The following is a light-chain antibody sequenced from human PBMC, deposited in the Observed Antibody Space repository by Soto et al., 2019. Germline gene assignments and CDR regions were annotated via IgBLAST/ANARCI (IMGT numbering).Light chain of an antibody. CDR1: QTVLNN. CDR3: QQYNDWSLT. V-gene: IGKV3D-15*01. CDR2: GAS. J-gene: IGKJ4*01. Sequence: MVLTRSPGTLSLSPMEVATLSFMASQTVLNNYLTWYQQKPGQTPRLLIYGASARPTGIPARFSGSGSGTEFTLTIISLQSEDSAVYYCQQYNDWSLTFGGGTKVDIK.